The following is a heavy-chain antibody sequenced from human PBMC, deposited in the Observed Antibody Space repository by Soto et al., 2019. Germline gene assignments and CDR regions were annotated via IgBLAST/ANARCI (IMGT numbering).Heavy chain of an antibody. D-gene: IGHD2-2*01. CDR3: ALNPPFRPETAGNCSSTSCYSEYFQH. CDR1: GYTFTSYA. V-gene: IGHV1-3*01. Sequence: GASVKVSCKASGYTFTSYAMHWVRQAPGQRLEWMGWINAGNGNTKYSQKFQGRVTITRDTSASTAYMELSSLRSEDTAVYYCALNPPFRPETAGNCSSTSCYSEYFQHWGQGTLVTVSS. J-gene: IGHJ1*01. CDR2: INAGNGNT.